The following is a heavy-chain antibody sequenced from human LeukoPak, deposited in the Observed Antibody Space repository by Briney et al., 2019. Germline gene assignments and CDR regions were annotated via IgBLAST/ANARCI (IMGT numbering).Heavy chain of an antibody. J-gene: IGHJ4*02. D-gene: IGHD3-22*01. Sequence: ASVKVSCKASGYTFTSYYMHWVRQAPGQGLEWMGIINPSGGSTSYAQKFQGRVTMTRDMSTSTVYMELSSLRSEDTAVYYCARDSHYCYDSSGYYYLGGEFDYWGQGTLVTVSS. CDR3: ARDSHYCYDSSGYYYLGGEFDY. V-gene: IGHV1-46*01. CDR2: INPSGGST. CDR1: GYTFTSYY.